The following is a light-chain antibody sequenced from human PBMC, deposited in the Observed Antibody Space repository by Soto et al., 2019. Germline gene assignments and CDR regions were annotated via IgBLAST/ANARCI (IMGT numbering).Light chain of an antibody. J-gene: IGKJ4*01. CDR1: QSVLYSSNNKNY. CDR2: WAS. V-gene: IGKV4-1*01. CDR3: KQYYSIPRT. Sequence: DIVVTQSPESLAVSLGERATINCKSSQSVLYSSNNKNYLDWYQQKPGQPPKLLIYWASTRESGVPDRFSGSGSGTDFTLTISRLPDEEVAVYSCKQYYSIPRTFGGGTKVEIK.